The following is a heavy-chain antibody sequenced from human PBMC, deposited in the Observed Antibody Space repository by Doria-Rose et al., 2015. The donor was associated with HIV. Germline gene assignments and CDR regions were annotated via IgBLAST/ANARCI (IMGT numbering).Heavy chain of an antibody. CDR3: ARMGSYRELDY. CDR1: GASVSSRGYY. Sequence: QVQLQQCGLVLVNTSEPKSLTCSVSGASVSSRGYYWNWIRQVPGKGLESLGYTYYTGTSDYSPSLKSRLNMAVDTSKNQFSLKLSFVTVADTAVYYCARMGSYRELDYWGQGARGIVSA. J-gene: IGHJ4*02. V-gene: IGHV4-31*03. CDR2: TYYTGTS. D-gene: IGHD3-3*01.